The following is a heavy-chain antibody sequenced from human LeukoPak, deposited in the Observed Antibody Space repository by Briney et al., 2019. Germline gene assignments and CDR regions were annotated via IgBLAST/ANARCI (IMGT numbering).Heavy chain of an antibody. D-gene: IGHD3-16*01. V-gene: IGHV3-7*03. CDR2: IKQDGSEK. Sequence: PGGSLRLSCAASGFTFSSYWMSWVRQAPGKGLEWVANIKQDGSEKYYVDSVEGRFTVSRDNAKNTLYLQMNGLRPEDTAFYYCARDDYNTLGYNFHHWGQGTLVTVSS. CDR3: ARDDYNTLGYNFHH. CDR1: GFTFSSYW. J-gene: IGHJ1*01.